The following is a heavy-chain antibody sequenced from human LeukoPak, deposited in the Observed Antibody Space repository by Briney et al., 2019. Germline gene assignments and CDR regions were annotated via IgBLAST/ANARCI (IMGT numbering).Heavy chain of an antibody. V-gene: IGHV3-74*01. CDR3: ARVDPKAPGDYS. CDR2: INTDGSRT. D-gene: IGHD2-2*03. CDR1: GFTFSSHW. J-gene: IGHJ4*02. Sequence: PGGSLRLSCAASGFTFSSHWMHWVRQAPGKGPVWVSHINTDGSRTTYADSVKGRFTISRDNAKNTLYVQMSNLRAEDTAVYYCARVDPKAPGDYSWGRGTLVTVSS.